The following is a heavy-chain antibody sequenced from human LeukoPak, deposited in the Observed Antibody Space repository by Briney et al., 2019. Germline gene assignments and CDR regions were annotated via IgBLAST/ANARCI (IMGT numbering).Heavy chain of an antibody. V-gene: IGHV3-33*01. Sequence: GGSLRLSCAASGFTFSTYGMHWVRQDPGKGLEGVAVIWYDGSNKYYADSVKGRFTISRDNSKNTLYLQMNSLRAEDTAVYYCARDRYSSGWPDYWGQGTLVTVSS. D-gene: IGHD6-19*01. J-gene: IGHJ4*02. CDR1: GFTFSTYG. CDR3: ARDRYSSGWPDY. CDR2: IWYDGSNK.